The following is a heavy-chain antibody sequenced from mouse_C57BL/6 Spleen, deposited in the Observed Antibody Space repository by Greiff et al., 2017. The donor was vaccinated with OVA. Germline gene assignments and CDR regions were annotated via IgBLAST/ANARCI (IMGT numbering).Heavy chain of an antibody. CDR1: GYTFTGYW. CDR2: ILPGSGST. D-gene: IGHD2-1*01. J-gene: IGHJ4*01. Sequence: VQLQESGAELMKPGASVKLSCKATGYTFTGYWIEWVRKRPGLGLGWIGEILPGSGSTNYNEKFKGKATFTADTSSNTAYMQLSSLTTEDSAIYYCARVDYGNYGRNAMDYWGQGTSVTVSS. CDR3: ARVDYGNYGRNAMDY. V-gene: IGHV1-9*01.